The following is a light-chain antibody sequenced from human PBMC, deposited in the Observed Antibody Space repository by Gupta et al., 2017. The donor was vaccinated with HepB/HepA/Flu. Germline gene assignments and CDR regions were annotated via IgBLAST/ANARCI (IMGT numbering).Light chain of an antibody. CDR3: QVWDSNSNVV. V-gene: IGLV3-1*01. CDR1: ELGKKH. CDR2: QSD. Sequence: SYELTQPPSLSVSPGQTARITCSGDELGKKHVCWYQQKPGQSPVLVVYQSDKRPPGIPERFSGSNSGNTATLTISGTQSMDEADFYCQVWDSNSNVVFGGGTKLTIL. J-gene: IGLJ2*01.